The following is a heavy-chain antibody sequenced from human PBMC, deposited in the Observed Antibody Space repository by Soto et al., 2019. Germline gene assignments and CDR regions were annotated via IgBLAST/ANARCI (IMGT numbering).Heavy chain of an antibody. CDR1: GFTFSNYA. V-gene: IGHV3-23*01. Sequence: GGSLRLSCAASGFTFSNYAMSWVRQAPGKGLEWVSGLSDGGGATYYANSVKGRFTISRDNSKNTLYLQMNSLRAEDTAVYFCAKDESYSSRSYGMDVWGQGTTVTVSS. CDR3: AKDESYSSRSYGMDV. D-gene: IGHD6-19*01. J-gene: IGHJ6*02. CDR2: LSDGGGAT.